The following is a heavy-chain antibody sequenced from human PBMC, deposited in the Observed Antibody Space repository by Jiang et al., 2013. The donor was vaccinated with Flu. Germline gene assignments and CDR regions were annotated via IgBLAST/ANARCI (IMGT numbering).Heavy chain of an antibody. V-gene: IGHV1-3*04. CDR1: GYTFTTYT. J-gene: IGHJ4*02. D-gene: IGHD2-2*01. CDR2: LNTGNGNK. Sequence: SVKVSCKTSGYTFTTYTMHWVRQAPGQRLEWMGWLNTGNGNKRYSQKFQDRVTLTRDTSATTAYMELTSLTSEDTAVYYCAIGDYQKDLDYWGQGTLVIVSS. CDR3: AIGDYQKDLDY.